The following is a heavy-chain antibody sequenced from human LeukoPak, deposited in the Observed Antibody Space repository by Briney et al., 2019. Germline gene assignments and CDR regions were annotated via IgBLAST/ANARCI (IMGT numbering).Heavy chain of an antibody. CDR3: ARSVLTGTDYFDY. D-gene: IGHD1-7*01. J-gene: IGHJ4*02. CDR1: GFTFSSYW. Sequence: GGSLRLSCAASGFTFSSYWMTWVRRAPGKGLEWVANIKQDGSEKYYVDSVKGRFTISRDNAKNSLYLQMNSLRAEDTAVYYCARSVLTGTDYFDYWGQGTLVTVSS. CDR2: IKQDGSEK. V-gene: IGHV3-7*01.